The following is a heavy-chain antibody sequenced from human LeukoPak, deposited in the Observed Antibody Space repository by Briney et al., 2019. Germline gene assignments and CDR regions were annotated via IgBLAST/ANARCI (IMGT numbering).Heavy chain of an antibody. V-gene: IGHV4-59*01. Sequence: SETLSLTCTAAGGSISSYYWSWIRQPPGKGLEWIGYIYYSGSTNYNPSLKSRVTISVDTSKNQFSLKLSSVTAADTAVYYCASGYELGTFLEWGQGTLVTVSS. CDR3: ASGYELGTFLE. CDR1: GGSISSYY. J-gene: IGHJ4*02. CDR2: IYYSGST. D-gene: IGHD7-27*01.